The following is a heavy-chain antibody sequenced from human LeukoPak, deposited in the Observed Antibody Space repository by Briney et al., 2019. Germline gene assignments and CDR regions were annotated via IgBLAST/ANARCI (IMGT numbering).Heavy chain of an antibody. J-gene: IGHJ4*02. Sequence: GGSLRLSCAASGFTFSSYGMHWVRQAPGKGLEWVAVISYDGSNKYYADSVKGRFTISRDNSKNTLYLQMNSLRAEDTAVYYCAKEAGGVIINPTKGYFDYWGQGTLVTVSP. D-gene: IGHD3-10*01. CDR1: GFTFSSYG. CDR2: ISYDGSNK. CDR3: AKEAGGVIINPTKGYFDY. V-gene: IGHV3-30*18.